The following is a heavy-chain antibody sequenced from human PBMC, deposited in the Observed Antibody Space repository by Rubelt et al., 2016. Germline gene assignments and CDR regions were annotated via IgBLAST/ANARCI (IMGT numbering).Heavy chain of an antibody. J-gene: IGHJ3*02. CDR2: INHSGST. CDR1: GGSFSGYY. D-gene: IGHD2-2*01. CDR3: ARVGSWVVVVPSEGIDI. Sequence: QVQLQQWGAGLLKPSETLSLTCAVYGGSFSGYYWSWIRQPPGKGLEWIGEINHSGSTNYNPSLMGRVNLAVDTYKNHVALELGSGTAAETAVDYGARVGSWVVVVPSEGIDIWGQGTMVTVSS. V-gene: IGHV4-34*01.